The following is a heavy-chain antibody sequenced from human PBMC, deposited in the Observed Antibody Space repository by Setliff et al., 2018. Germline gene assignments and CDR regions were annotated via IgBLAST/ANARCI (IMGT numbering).Heavy chain of an antibody. D-gene: IGHD5-18*01. CDR3: ARVRGGQRGAMVTQFDY. CDR1: GYSFTNYW. Sequence: PGESLKISCEGPGYSFTNYWIAWVRQMPGKGLEWMGITYPGDSDIRYSPSFQGQVTFSVDKSTSTAYMELRSLRSDDTAVYYCARVRGGQRGAMVTQFDYWGQGTLVTVSS. V-gene: IGHV5-51*01. CDR2: TYPGDSDI. J-gene: IGHJ4*02.